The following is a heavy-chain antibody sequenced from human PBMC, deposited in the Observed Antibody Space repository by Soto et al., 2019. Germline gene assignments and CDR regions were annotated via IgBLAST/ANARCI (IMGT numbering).Heavy chain of an antibody. CDR1: GGSISSSSYY. D-gene: IGHD2-15*01. V-gene: IGHV4-39*01. CDR3: ARQGEDCSGGICSSGDC. Sequence: QLQLQESGPGLVKPSETLSLTCTVSGGSISSSSYYWGWIRQPPGKGLEWIGNIYYSGSTYYNPSLKSRVTISVDTSKNQFSLKLRSVAAADTAVYYCARQGEDCSGGICSSGDCWGQGTLVTVSS. J-gene: IGHJ4*02. CDR2: IYYSGST.